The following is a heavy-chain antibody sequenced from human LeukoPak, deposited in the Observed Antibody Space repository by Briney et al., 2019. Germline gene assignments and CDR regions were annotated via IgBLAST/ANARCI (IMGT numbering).Heavy chain of an antibody. V-gene: IGHV3-23*01. J-gene: IGHJ3*02. Sequence: PGGSLRLSCAASGFTFSSYAMSWVRQAPGKGLEWVSAISGSGGSTYYADSVKGRFTISRNNSKNTLYLQMNSLRAEDTAVYYCAIHPRGYSGYGDAFDIWGQGTMVTVSS. CDR3: AIHPRGYSGYGDAFDI. CDR2: ISGSGGST. D-gene: IGHD5-12*01. CDR1: GFTFSSYA.